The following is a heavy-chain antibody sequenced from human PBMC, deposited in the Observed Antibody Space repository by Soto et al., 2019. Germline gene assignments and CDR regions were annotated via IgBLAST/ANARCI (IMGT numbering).Heavy chain of an antibody. J-gene: IGHJ4*02. D-gene: IGHD1-1*01. CDR1: GYTFTSYG. CDR2: ISAHNGNT. V-gene: IGHV1-18*01. Sequence: QVHLVQSGAEVKKPGASVKVSCKASGYTFTSYGITWVRQAPGQGLEWMGWISAHNGNTDYAQKLQGRVIVTRDTSTSTAYMGLRSLISDDKAVYDCARGRYGDYWGQGALVTVSS. CDR3: ARGRYGDY.